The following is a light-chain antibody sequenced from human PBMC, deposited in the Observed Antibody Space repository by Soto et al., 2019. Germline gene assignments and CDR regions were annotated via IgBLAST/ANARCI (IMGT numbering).Light chain of an antibody. Sequence: DIQMTQSPSSLSASVGDRVTITCQASQDIRNYLNWHQQKQGKAPKLLIYDVSNLKIGVPSRFSGRGSGADFTFAIRSLQPEDIATYDCQQYDNLPLTFGQGTKLVIK. CDR2: DVS. V-gene: IGKV1-33*01. CDR3: QQYDNLPLT. J-gene: IGKJ2*01. CDR1: QDIRNY.